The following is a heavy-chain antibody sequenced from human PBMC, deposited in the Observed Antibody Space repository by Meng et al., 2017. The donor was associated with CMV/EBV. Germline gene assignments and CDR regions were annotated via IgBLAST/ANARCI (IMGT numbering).Heavy chain of an antibody. V-gene: IGHV3-21*01. J-gene: IGHJ4*02. Sequence: EVRLVESGGGLVKPGGSLSLSCAASGFTFSSYSMNWVRQAPGKGLEWVSSISSSSSYIYYADSVKGRFTISRDNAKNSLYLQMNSLRAEDTAVYYCASYSSSWEGYWGQGTLVTVSS. CDR1: GFTFSSYS. CDR3: ASYSSSWEGY. CDR2: ISSSSSYI. D-gene: IGHD6-13*01.